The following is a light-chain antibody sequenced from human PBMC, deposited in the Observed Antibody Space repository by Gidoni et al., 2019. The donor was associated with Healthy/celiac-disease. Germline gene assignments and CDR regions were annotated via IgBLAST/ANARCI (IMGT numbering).Light chain of an antibody. CDR2: DAS. Sequence: ELVLTQSPATLSLSPGERATLSCRASQSVSSYLAWYQQKPGQAPRLLIYDASNRATGIPARFSGSGSGTDFTLTISSLEPEDFAVYYCQQRSNWGCSFXQXTKLEIK. J-gene: IGKJ2*04. CDR1: QSVSSY. V-gene: IGKV3-11*01. CDR3: QQRSNWGCS.